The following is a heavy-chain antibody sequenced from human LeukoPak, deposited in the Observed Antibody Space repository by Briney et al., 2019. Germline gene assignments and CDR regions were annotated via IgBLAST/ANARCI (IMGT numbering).Heavy chain of an antibody. CDR1: GFTFDDYA. J-gene: IGHJ3*02. Sequence: GGSLRLSCAASGFTFDDYAMPWVRQAPGKGLEWVSGISWNSGSIGYADSVKGRFTISRDNAKNSLYLQMNSLRAEDTALYYCAKDTSPGYSSWYDAFDIWGQGTMVTVSS. CDR2: ISWNSGSI. CDR3: AKDTSPGYSSWYDAFDI. V-gene: IGHV3-9*01. D-gene: IGHD6-19*01.